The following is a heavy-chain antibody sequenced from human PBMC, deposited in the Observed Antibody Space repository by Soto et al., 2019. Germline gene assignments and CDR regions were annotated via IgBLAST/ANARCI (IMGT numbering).Heavy chain of an antibody. CDR3: ARENRPRYSSSWYGPYYYYGMDV. Sequence: ASVKVSCKACGYTFTSYYMHWVRQAPGQGLEWMGIINPSGGSTSYAQKFQGRVTMTRDTSTSTVYMELSSLRSEDTAVYYCARENRPRYSSSWYGPYYYYGMDVWGQ. CDR1: GYTFTSYY. CDR2: INPSGGST. J-gene: IGHJ6*02. V-gene: IGHV1-46*03. D-gene: IGHD6-13*01.